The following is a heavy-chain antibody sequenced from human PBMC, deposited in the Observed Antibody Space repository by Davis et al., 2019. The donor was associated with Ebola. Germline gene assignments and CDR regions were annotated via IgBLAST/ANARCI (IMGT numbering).Heavy chain of an antibody. CDR1: GDSVSSNTAA. V-gene: IGHV6-1*01. J-gene: IGHJ4*02. CDR3: ARDPPYDQGYDY. Sequence: SQTLSLTCAISGDSVSSNTAAWNWIRQSPSRGLEWLGRTYYRSKWFVDYAMSVKSRMTINSDTSKNQFSLQLSSVTPEDTAVYYCARDPPYDQGYDYWGQGILVTVSS. CDR2: TYYRSKWFV. D-gene: IGHD3-22*01.